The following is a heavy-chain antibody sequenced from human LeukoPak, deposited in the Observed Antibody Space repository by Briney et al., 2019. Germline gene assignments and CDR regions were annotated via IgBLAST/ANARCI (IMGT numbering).Heavy chain of an antibody. Sequence: GGSLRLSCTTSGLTFTSHGFHWLRQVVGKRLEWVAFVRNDGSDTYHANSVKGRFSISRDDSKNTLYLQMNSLRPEDTAIYYCARDRGKDYLDSWGQGTQVTVSS. J-gene: IGHJ4*02. CDR1: GLTFTSHG. D-gene: IGHD4-23*01. V-gene: IGHV3-30*02. CDR2: VRNDGSDT. CDR3: ARDRGKDYLDS.